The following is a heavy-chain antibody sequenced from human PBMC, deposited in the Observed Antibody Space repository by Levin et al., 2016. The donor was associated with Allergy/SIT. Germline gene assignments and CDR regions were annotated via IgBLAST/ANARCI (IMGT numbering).Heavy chain of an antibody. CDR3: AGVATIYYYYYYGMDV. J-gene: IGHJ6*02. V-gene: IGHV4-59*01. Sequence: RQAPGKGLEWIGYIYYSGSTNYNPSLKSRVTISVDTSKNQFSLKLSSVTAADTAVYYCAGVATIYYYYYYGMDVWGQGTTVTVSS. D-gene: IGHD5-12*01. CDR2: IYYSGST.